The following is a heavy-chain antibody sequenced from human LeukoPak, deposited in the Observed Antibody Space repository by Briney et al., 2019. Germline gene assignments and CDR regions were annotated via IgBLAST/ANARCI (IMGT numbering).Heavy chain of an antibody. CDR1: GFTFDDYG. Sequence: PGGSLRLSCAASGFTFDDYGMSWVRQAPGKGLEWVSGINWNGGSTGYADSVKGRFTISRDNAKNSLYLQMNSLRAEDTALYHCARGGSSSVWVDYWGQGTLVTVSS. CDR2: INWNGGST. CDR3: ARGGSSSVWVDY. J-gene: IGHJ4*02. V-gene: IGHV3-20*01. D-gene: IGHD6-6*01.